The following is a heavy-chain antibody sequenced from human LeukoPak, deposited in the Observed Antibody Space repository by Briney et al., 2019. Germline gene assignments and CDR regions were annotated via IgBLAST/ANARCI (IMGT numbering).Heavy chain of an antibody. CDR1: GYSISSCYY. D-gene: IGHD3-3*01. V-gene: IGHV4-38-2*01. J-gene: IGHJ1*01. Sequence: SETLSLTCAVSGYSISSCYYWGWIRQPPGKGLEWIGSIYHSGSTYYNPSLKSRVTISVDTSKNQFSLKLSSVTAADTAVYYCAGTYYDFRSGYSEYFQHWGQGTLVTVSS. CDR3: AGTYYDFRSGYSEYFQH. CDR2: IYHSGST.